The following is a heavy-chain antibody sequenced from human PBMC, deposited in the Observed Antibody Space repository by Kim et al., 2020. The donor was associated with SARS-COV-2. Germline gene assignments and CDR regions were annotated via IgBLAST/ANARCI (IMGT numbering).Heavy chain of an antibody. Sequence: GGSLRLSCAASGFTFDDNAMHWVRQAPGKCLEWVSLLSGDGGSTYYADSVKGRFTISRDNSKNSLYLQMNSLRTEDTALYYCAKDIANGRFGDSWGQGTLVTVSS. CDR3: AKDIANGRFGDS. J-gene: IGHJ4*02. CDR2: LSGDGGST. V-gene: IGHV3-43*02. D-gene: IGHD3-10*01. CDR1: GFTFDDNA.